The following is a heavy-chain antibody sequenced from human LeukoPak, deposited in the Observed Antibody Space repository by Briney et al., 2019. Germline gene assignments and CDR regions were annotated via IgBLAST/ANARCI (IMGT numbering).Heavy chain of an antibody. CDR3: ARGGRGQYSSSFDY. D-gene: IGHD6-13*01. V-gene: IGHV4-34*01. CDR2: INHSGST. CDR1: GGSFSGFY. Sequence: SETLSLTCAVYGGSFSGFYWSWIRQPPGKGLEWIGEINHSGSTNYNPSLKSRVTISVDTSKNQFSLKLSSVTAADTAVYYCARGGRGQYSSSFDYWGQGTLVTVSS. J-gene: IGHJ4*02.